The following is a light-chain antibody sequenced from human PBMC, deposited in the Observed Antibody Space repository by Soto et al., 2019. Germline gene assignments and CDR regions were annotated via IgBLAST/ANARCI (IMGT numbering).Light chain of an antibody. CDR2: DAS. Sequence: EMVVTQSPGTLSLSPGEGATLSCRASQSVSSNYLVWYQQRSCQAPRLLIYDASKRPGGIPDRYSGTGSGPDFTLTIPTLETHEFAVYSCQQYGGSPYTSGHETNLEIK. CDR1: QSVSSNY. J-gene: IGKJ2*01. CDR3: QQYGGSPYT. V-gene: IGKV3-20*01.